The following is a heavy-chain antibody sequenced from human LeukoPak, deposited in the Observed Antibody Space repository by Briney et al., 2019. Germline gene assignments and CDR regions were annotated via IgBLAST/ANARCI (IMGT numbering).Heavy chain of an antibody. V-gene: IGHV3-66*01. CDR1: GFTVISSF. CDR3: ARDTGFFSGDSCYPRYFQH. CDR2: LYTGGDT. J-gene: IGHJ1*01. D-gene: IGHD2-15*01. Sequence: GGSLRLSCAASGFTVISSFMSWVRQAPGKGLEWVSVLYTGGDTYYADSVKDRFTISRDNSKNTLYLQMSSLTAADTAVYYCARDTGFFSGDSCYPRYFQHWGQGTLVTVSS.